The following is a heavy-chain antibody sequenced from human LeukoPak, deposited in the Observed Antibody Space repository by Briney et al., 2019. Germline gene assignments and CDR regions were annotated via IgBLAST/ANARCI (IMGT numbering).Heavy chain of an antibody. CDR1: GFTFDDYA. CDR3: AKSLWFGTAYFDY. D-gene: IGHD3-10*01. J-gene: IGHJ4*02. Sequence: TGGSLRLSCAASGFTFDDYAMHWVRQAPGKGLEWVSGISWNSGSIGYADSVKGRFTISRDNAENSLYLQMNSLRAEDTALYYCAKSLWFGTAYFDYWGQGTLVTVSS. V-gene: IGHV3-9*01. CDR2: ISWNSGSI.